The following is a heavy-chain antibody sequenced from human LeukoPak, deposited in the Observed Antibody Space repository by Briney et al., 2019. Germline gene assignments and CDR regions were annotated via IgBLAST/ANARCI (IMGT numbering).Heavy chain of an antibody. CDR2: IYHSGSA. D-gene: IGHD1-26*01. CDR3: ARGGGFGSPRGF. V-gene: IGHV4-59*01. J-gene: IGHJ4*02. Sequence: PSETLSLTCTVSGGSISNYYWSWIRQSPEKGLEWIGYIYHSGSANYNPSLTSRVTISVDTSKNQFSLKLASVTAADTAVYYCARGGGFGSPRGFWGQGTLVTVSS. CDR1: GGSISNYY.